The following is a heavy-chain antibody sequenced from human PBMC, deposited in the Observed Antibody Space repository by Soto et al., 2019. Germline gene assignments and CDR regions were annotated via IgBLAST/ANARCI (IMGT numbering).Heavy chain of an antibody. CDR3: ARAFRPGGKAYSYGSGPLDY. CDR1: GGSISSGGYY. CDR2: IYYSGST. V-gene: IGHV4-31*03. Sequence: SETLSLTCTVSGGSISSGGYYWSWIRQHPGKGLEWIGYIYYSGSTYYNPSLKSRVTISVDTSKNQFSLKLSSVTAADTAVYYCARAFRPGGKAYSYGSGPLDYWGQGTLVTVSS. J-gene: IGHJ4*02. D-gene: IGHD5-18*01.